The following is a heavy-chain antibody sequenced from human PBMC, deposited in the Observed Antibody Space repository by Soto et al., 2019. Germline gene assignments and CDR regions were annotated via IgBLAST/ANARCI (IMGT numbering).Heavy chain of an antibody. CDR3: ASSPFWSGYYMSWFDP. CDR2: IIPIFGTA. D-gene: IGHD3-3*01. V-gene: IGHV1-69*13. J-gene: IGHJ5*02. Sequence: SVKVSCKASGGTFSSYAISWVRQAPGQGLEWMGGIIPIFGTANYAQKFQGRVTITADESTSTAYMELSSLRSEDTAVYYCASSPFWSGYYMSWFDPWGQGTLVTVSS. CDR1: GGTFSSYA.